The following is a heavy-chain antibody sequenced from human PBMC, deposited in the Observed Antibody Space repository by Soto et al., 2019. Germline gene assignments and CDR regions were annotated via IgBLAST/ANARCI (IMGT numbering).Heavy chain of an antibody. CDR2: ISGYSGDT. CDR3: ARVPSSRYYYYGMDV. J-gene: IGHJ6*02. CDR1: GYTFTTYG. D-gene: IGHD6-13*01. Sequence: ASVKVSCKASGYTFTTYGISWVRQAPGQGLEWMGWISGYSGDTNYAQKLQGRVTVTTDTSTSTAYMELRSLRSDDTAVYYCARVPSSRYYYYGMDVWGQGTTVTVSS. V-gene: IGHV1-18*04.